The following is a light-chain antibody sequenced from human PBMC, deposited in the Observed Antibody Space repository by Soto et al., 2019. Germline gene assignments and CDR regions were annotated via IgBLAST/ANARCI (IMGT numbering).Light chain of an antibody. CDR2: GAS. V-gene: IGKV3-20*01. J-gene: IGKJ2*01. CDR1: QSVSSSY. Sequence: EIVLTQSPGTLSLSPGERATLSCRASQSVSSSYLAWYQQKPGQAPRLRIYGASSRANGIPDRFSGSGSGTDFPLTISRLEPEDCAVYYCQQYGSSPYTFGQGTQLEIK. CDR3: QQYGSSPYT.